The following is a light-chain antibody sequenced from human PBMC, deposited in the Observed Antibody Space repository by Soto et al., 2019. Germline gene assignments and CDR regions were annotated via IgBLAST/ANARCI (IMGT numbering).Light chain of an antibody. CDR2: GAS. CDR1: QSVSSY. J-gene: IGKJ1*01. Sequence: EIVLTQSPGSLSLSPGERATLSCRVSQSVSSYLAWYQQKPGQAPRLLIYGASSRASGIPDRFSGSGSGTDFTLTISRLEPEDYALYYRQQHNSPPPPFGPGPKVDI. V-gene: IGKV3-20*01. CDR3: QQHNSPPPP.